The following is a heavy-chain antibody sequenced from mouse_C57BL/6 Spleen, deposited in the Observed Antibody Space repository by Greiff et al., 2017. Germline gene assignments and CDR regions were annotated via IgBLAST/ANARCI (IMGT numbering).Heavy chain of an antibody. CDR3: ARGGAYAMDY. V-gene: IGHV1-54*01. CDR1: GYAFTNYL. J-gene: IGHJ4*01. CDR2: INPGSGGT. Sequence: VQLQQSGAELVRPGTSVKVSCKASGYAFTNYLIEWVKQRPGQGLEWIGVINPGSGGTNYNEKFKGKATLTADKSSLTAFMQLSSLTSEDSAVYFCARGGAYAMDYWGQGTSVTVSS.